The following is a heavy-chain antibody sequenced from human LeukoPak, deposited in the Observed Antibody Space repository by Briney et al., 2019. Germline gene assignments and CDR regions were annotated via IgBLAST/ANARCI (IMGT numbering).Heavy chain of an antibody. CDR3: AKDLHDCSSTSCYGGYFQH. Sequence: AGGSLRLSCAASGFTFSSYGMHWVRQAPGKGLEWVAFIRYDGSNKYYADSVKGRFTISRDSSKNPLYLQMNSLRAEDTAVYYCAKDLHDCSSTSCYGGYFQHWGQGTLVTVSS. D-gene: IGHD2-2*01. V-gene: IGHV3-30*02. CDR2: IRYDGSNK. CDR1: GFTFSSYG. J-gene: IGHJ1*01.